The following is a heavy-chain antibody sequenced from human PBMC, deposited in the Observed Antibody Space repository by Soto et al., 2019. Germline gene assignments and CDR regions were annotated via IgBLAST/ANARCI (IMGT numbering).Heavy chain of an antibody. CDR2: ISGSGGST. J-gene: IGHJ4*02. CDR3: AKGDFCDFWSGYYYYFDC. Sequence: EVQLLESGGGLVQPGGSLRLSCAASGFTFSSYAMSWVRQAPGKGLEWVSIISGSGGSTYYADSVKGRFTISRDNSKNTLYLQMNCLRAEDRAVYYCAKGDFCDFWSGYYYYFDCWGQGTLVTVSS. CDR1: GFTFSSYA. V-gene: IGHV3-23*01. D-gene: IGHD3-3*01.